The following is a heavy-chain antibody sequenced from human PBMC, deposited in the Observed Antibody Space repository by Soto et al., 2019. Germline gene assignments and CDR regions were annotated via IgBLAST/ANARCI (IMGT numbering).Heavy chain of an antibody. CDR3: ARELTTVTTRSYYFDY. V-gene: IGHV3-33*01. J-gene: IGHJ4*02. CDR2: IWYDGSNK. CDR1: GFTFSSYG. D-gene: IGHD4-17*01. Sequence: GGSLRLSCAASGFTFSSYGMHWVRQAPGKGLEWVAVIWYDGSNKYYADSVKGRFTISRDNSKNTLYLQMNSLRAEDTAVYYCARELTTVTTRSYYFDYWGQGTLVTVSS.